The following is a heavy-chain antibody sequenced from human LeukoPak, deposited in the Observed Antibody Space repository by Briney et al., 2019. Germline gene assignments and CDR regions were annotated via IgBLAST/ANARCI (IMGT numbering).Heavy chain of an antibody. CDR1: GYTFTGYY. V-gene: IGHV1-2*02. CDR2: INPNSGGT. CDR3: AATVVLRYFDLDY. J-gene: IGHJ4*02. Sequence: GASVKVSCKASGYTFTGYYMHWVRQAPGQGLEWMGWINPNSGGTNYAQKFQGRVTMTRDTSISTAYMELSRLRSDDTAVYYCAATVVLRYFDLDYWGQGTLVTVSS. D-gene: IGHD3-9*01.